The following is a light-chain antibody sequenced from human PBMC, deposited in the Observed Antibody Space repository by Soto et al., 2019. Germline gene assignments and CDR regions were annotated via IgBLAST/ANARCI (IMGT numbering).Light chain of an antibody. Sequence: DIKMTQSPSSLSASVGDRVTITCRASQGISNYLAWYQQKPGKVPKLLIYGASTLQSGVPSRFSGSGSGTEFTLTISCLQTEDVATYFCQKYNIAPYTFGQGTKLEIK. V-gene: IGKV1-27*01. J-gene: IGKJ2*01. CDR3: QKYNIAPYT. CDR2: GAS. CDR1: QGISNY.